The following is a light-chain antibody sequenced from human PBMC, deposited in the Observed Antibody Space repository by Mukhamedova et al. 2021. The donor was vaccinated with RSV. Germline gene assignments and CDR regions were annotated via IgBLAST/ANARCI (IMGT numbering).Light chain of an antibody. CDR3: CSYAGSYIWV. Sequence: TISCTGTSTDVGTYNYVSWYQQHPGKAPKLFIYDVNKRPSGVPDRFSGSKSGNTASLTISGLQAEAEADYYCCSYAGSYIWVFGGG. V-gene: IGLV2-11*01. CDR2: DVN. CDR1: STDVGTYNY. J-gene: IGLJ3*02.